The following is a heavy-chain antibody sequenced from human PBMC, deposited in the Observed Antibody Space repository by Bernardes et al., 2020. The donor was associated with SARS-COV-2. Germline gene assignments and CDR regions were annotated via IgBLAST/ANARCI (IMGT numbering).Heavy chain of an antibody. CDR3: ARDEYGGSLPFDY. V-gene: IGHV3-23*01. Sequence: GSISKTYYADSVKGRFTISRDNSKNTLYLQMNSLRAEDTAVYYCARDEYGGSLPFDYWGHG. CDR2: GSISKT. J-gene: IGHJ4*01. D-gene: IGHD5-12*01.